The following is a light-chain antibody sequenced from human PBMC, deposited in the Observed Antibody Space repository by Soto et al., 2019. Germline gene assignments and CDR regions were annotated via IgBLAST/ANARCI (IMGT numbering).Light chain of an antibody. J-gene: IGLJ3*02. CDR1: SSDVGGYNY. Sequence: QPASVSGSPGQSITISCSGTSSDVGGYNYVSWYQQHPGKAPKLMIYDVSNRPSGVSNRFSGSKSGNTASLTICGLQAEDEADYYCSSYTSSSTLGVFGGGTKLTVL. CDR2: DVS. CDR3: SSYTSSSTLGV. V-gene: IGLV2-14*01.